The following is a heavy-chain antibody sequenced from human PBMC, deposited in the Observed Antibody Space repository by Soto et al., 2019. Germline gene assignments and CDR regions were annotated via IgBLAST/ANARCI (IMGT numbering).Heavy chain of an antibody. CDR1: GDSTSYYY. CDR2: VYHSGST. Sequence: LSLTCTVSGDSTSYYYWSWIRVAPGKGLEWIGSVYHSGSTNYNPSLKSRVTILRDSSKAQFSLKLNSATAADTAVYYCAIGYMDWFDPWGQGTLVTVSS. J-gene: IGHJ5*02. V-gene: IGHV4-59*08. D-gene: IGHD2-2*02. CDR3: AIGYMDWFDP.